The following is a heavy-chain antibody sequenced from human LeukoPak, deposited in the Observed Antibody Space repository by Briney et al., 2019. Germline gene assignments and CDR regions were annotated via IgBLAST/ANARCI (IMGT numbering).Heavy chain of an antibody. Sequence: GGSLRLSCAASGFTFSSYATSWVRQAPGKGLEWVSAISGSGGSTYYADSVKGRFTISRDNSKNTLYLQMNSLRAEDTAVYYRAKELGAVAGTENDAFDIWGQGTMVTVSS. CDR2: ISGSGGST. CDR3: AKELGAVAGTENDAFDI. CDR1: GFTFSSYA. V-gene: IGHV3-23*01. J-gene: IGHJ3*02. D-gene: IGHD6-19*01.